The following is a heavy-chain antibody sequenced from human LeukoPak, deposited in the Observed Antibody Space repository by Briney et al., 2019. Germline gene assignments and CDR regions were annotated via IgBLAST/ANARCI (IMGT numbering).Heavy chain of an antibody. D-gene: IGHD4-23*01. CDR1: GFSFNNYA. CDR2: ISTTGGST. V-gene: IGHV3-23*01. CDR3: AKDWTTVVTPKGYYFDS. Sequence: GGSLRLSCAASGFSFNNYAMSWVRQAPGKGLEWVSAISTTGGSTYYADSVKGRFTVSRDNSKNTLPLQMDSLRVEDTALYYCAKDWTTVVTPKGYYFDSWGQGTLVTVSS. J-gene: IGHJ4*02.